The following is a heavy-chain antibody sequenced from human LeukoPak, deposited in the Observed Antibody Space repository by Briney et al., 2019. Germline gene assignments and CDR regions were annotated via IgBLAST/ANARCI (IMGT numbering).Heavy chain of an antibody. J-gene: IGHJ4*02. V-gene: IGHV4-59*12. D-gene: IGHD4-17*01. Sequence: SETLSLTCTVSGGSISSYYWSWIRQPPGKGLEWIGYIFYSERPNYNPSLKSRVTISVDTSKNQFSLKLSSVTAADTAVYYCARGLTLYGDYDFYFDYWGQGTLVTVSS. CDR1: GGSISSYY. CDR3: ARGLTLYGDYDFYFDY. CDR2: IFYSERP.